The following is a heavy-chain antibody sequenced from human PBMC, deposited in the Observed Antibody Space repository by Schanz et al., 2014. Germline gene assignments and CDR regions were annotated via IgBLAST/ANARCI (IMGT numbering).Heavy chain of an antibody. CDR3: AKEGSIYWDRSVDY. CDR1: GFTFSSYG. J-gene: IGHJ4*02. Sequence: QVQLVESGGGVVQPGRSLRLSCAASGFTFSSYGMHWVRQAPGKGLEWVAVIWYDGSNKDYADSVKGRFTISRDNSKNTLYLQMNSLRPEDTAVYYCAKEGSIYWDRSVDYWGQGTLVTVSS. CDR2: IWYDGSNK. D-gene: IGHD1-26*01. V-gene: IGHV3-33*06.